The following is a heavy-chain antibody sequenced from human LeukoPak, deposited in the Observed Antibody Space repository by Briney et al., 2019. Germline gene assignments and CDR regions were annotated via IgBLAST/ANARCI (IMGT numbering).Heavy chain of an antibody. D-gene: IGHD3-3*01. CDR1: GGSISSSSYY. Sequence: SETLSLTCTVSGGSISSSSYYWGWIRQPPGKGLEWIGSIYYSGSTYYNPSLKSRVTISVDTSKNQFSLKLSSVTAADTAVYYCARAGHYDFWSGYYYYYYYMDVWGKGTTVTVSS. J-gene: IGHJ6*03. CDR2: IYYSGST. V-gene: IGHV4-39*01. CDR3: ARAGHYDFWSGYYYYYYYMDV.